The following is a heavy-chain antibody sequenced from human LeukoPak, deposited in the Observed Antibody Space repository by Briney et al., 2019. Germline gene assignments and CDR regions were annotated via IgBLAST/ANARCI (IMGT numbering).Heavy chain of an antibody. D-gene: IGHD3-22*01. CDR2: IRSKAYGGTT. Sequence: GGSLRLSCTASGFTFGDYAMSWFRQAPGKGLEWVGFIRSKAYGGTTEYAASVKGRFTISRDDSKSIAYLQMNSLKTEDTAVYYCTRDADYAYDSMPIVDYWGQGTLVTVSS. J-gene: IGHJ4*02. V-gene: IGHV3-49*03. CDR1: GFTFGDYA. CDR3: TRDADYAYDSMPIVDY.